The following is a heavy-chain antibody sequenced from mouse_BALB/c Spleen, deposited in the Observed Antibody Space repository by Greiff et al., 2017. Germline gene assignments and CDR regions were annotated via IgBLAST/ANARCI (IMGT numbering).Heavy chain of an antibody. CDR1: GYTFTSYW. J-gene: IGHJ4*01. D-gene: IGHD2-10*01. Sequence: VKLKQSGAELARPGASVKLSCKASGYTFTSYWMQWVKQRPGQGLEWIGAIYPGDGDTRYTQKFKGKATLTADKSSSTAYMQLSSLASEDSAVYYCARTLPMDYWGQGTSVTVSS. CDR3: ARTLPMDY. CDR2: IYPGDGDT. V-gene: IGHV1-87*01.